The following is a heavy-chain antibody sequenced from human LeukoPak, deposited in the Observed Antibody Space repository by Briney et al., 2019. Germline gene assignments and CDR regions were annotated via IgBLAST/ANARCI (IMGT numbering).Heavy chain of an antibody. Sequence: GRSLRLSCAASGFTFSSYAMHWVRQAPGKGLEWVAVISYDGSNKYYADSVKGRFTISRDNSKNTLYLQMNSLRAEDTAVYYCARAIYSRLPPLDYWGQGTLVTVCS. CDR1: GFTFSSYA. J-gene: IGHJ4*02. D-gene: IGHD3-3*01. CDR2: ISYDGSNK. V-gene: IGHV3-30*04. CDR3: ARAIYSRLPPLDY.